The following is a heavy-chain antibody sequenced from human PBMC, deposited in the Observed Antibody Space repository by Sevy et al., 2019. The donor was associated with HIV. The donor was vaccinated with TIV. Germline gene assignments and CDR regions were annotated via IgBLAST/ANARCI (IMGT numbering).Heavy chain of an antibody. V-gene: IGHV1-24*01. CDR1: GYTLTELS. Sequence: ASVKVSCKVSGYTLTELSMHWVRQVPGKGLEWMGSFDPEDDETIYAQKFQGRVTMTEDTSTDKAYMELSSLRSEDTAVYYYATAKDYYENSGDPFDYWGQGTLVTVSS. CDR2: FDPEDDET. D-gene: IGHD3-22*01. J-gene: IGHJ4*02. CDR3: ATAKDYYENSGDPFDY.